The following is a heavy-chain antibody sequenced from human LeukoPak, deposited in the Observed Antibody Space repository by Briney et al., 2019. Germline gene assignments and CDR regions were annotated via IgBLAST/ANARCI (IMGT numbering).Heavy chain of an antibody. V-gene: IGHV4-39*07. CDR3: ARDSIAAAGPFDP. D-gene: IGHD6-13*01. J-gene: IGHJ5*02. Sequence: KPSETLSLTCTVSGGSISSSSYYWGWIRQPPGKGLEWIGSIYYSGSTYYNPSLKSRVTISVDTSKNQFSLKLSSVTAADTAVYYCARDSIAAAGPFDPWGQGTLVTVSS. CDR2: IYYSGST. CDR1: GGSISSSSYY.